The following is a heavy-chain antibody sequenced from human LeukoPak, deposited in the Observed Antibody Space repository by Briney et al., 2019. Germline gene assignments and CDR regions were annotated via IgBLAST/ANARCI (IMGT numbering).Heavy chain of an antibody. CDR1: GFTFDDYA. CDR3: AKDDSFDY. V-gene: IGHV3-9*01. J-gene: IGHJ4*02. CDR2: ISWNSGSI. D-gene: IGHD3-22*01. Sequence: GGSLRLSCAASGFTFDDYAMHWVRQAPGKGLEWVSGISWNSGSIGYADSVKGRFTISRDNTKSSLYLQMNSLRAEDTALYYCAKDDSFDYWGQGTLVTVSS.